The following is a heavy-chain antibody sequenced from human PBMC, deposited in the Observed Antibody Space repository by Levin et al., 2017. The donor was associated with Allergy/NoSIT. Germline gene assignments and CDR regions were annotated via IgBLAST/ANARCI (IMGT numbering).Heavy chain of an antibody. CDR1: GFTFSGSA. CDR3: TGSSYDFWSGYYSSDY. J-gene: IGHJ4*02. D-gene: IGHD3-3*01. V-gene: IGHV3-73*01. CDR2: IRSKVNSYAT. Sequence: GESLKISCAASGFTFSGSAMHWVRQASGKGLEWVGRIRSKVNSYATAYAASVKGRFTISRDDSKNTAYLQMNSLKTEDTAVYYCTGSSYDFWSGYYSSDYWGQGTLVTVSS.